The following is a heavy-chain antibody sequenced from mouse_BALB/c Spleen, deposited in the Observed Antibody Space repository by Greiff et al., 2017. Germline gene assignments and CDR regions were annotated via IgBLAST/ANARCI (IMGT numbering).Heavy chain of an antibody. Sequence: VQLKESGPSLVKPSHTLSLTCSVTGDSITSGYWNWIRKFPGNKLEYMGYISYSGSTYYNPSLKSRISITRDTSKNQYYLQLNSVTTEDTATYYCATEDGYDGRFAYWGQGTLVTVSA. CDR3: ATEDGYDGRFAY. V-gene: IGHV3-8*02. J-gene: IGHJ3*01. D-gene: IGHD2-2*01. CDR2: ISYSGST. CDR1: GDSITSGY.